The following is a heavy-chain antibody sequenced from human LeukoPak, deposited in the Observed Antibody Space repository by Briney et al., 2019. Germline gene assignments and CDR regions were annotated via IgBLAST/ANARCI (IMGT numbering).Heavy chain of an antibody. CDR1: GXTFSSYG. Sequence: GGSLRLSCAASGXTFSSYGMHWVRQAPGKGLEWVVVIWYDGSKKYYADSVKGRLTISRDNSKNTLYLQMNSLRAEDTAVYYCARDGRGMDVWGQGTTVTVSS. CDR2: IWYDGSKK. J-gene: IGHJ6*02. CDR3: ARDGRGMDV. D-gene: IGHD1-1*01. V-gene: IGHV3-33*01.